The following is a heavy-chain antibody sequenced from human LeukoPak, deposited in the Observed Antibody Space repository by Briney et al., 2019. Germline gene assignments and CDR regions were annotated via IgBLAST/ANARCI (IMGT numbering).Heavy chain of an antibody. Sequence: PGGSLRLSCAASGFIFSNFAMSGVRQAPGEGVEWVSGISGRGGSIYYRDSVRGGFTISRDNSKTTLPLQMNSLRPEDTAVYYCAKARWLSGPRQSDFWGQGTLVTVSS. CDR2: ISGRGGSI. J-gene: IGHJ4*02. CDR3: AKARWLSGPRQSDF. V-gene: IGHV3-23*01. CDR1: GFIFSNFA. D-gene: IGHD3-22*01.